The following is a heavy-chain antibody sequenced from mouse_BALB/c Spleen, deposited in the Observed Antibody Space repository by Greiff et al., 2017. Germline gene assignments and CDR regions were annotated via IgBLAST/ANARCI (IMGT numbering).Heavy chain of an antibody. CDR1: GFSLTSYG. V-gene: IGHV2-6-7*01. CDR3: AREGPGFAY. CDR2: IWGDGST. Sequence: VQLQQSGPGLVQPSQSLSITCTVSGFSLTSYGVHWVRQPPGKGLEWLGMIWGDGSTDYNSALKSRLSISKDNSKSQVFLKMNSLQTDDTARYYCAREGPGFAYWGQGTLVTVSA. J-gene: IGHJ3*01.